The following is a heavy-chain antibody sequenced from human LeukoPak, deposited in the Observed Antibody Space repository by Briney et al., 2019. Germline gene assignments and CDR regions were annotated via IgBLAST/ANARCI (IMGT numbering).Heavy chain of an antibody. J-gene: IGHJ4*02. Sequence: PSQTLSLTCTVSGGSISSGDYYWSWIRQPPGKGLEWIGYIYYSGSTYYNPSLKSRVTISVDTSKNQFSLKLSPATAADTAMYYCASRRGSSGFDYWGQGTLVTVSS. D-gene: IGHD6-6*01. CDR2: IYYSGST. CDR1: GGSISSGDYY. CDR3: ASRRGSSGFDY. V-gene: IGHV4-30-4*01.